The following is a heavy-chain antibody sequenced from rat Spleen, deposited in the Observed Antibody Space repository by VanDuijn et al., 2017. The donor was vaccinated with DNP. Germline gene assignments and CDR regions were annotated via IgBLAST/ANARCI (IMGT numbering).Heavy chain of an antibody. CDR3: VRNNYYSVDA. D-gene: IGHD1-10*01. J-gene: IGHJ4*01. CDR2: INEAGTTI. V-gene: IGHV4-2*01. Sequence: EVKLVESGGGLVQPGRSLKLSCAASGFNFNDYWMGWVRQAPGEGLEWIGEINEAGTTINYTPSLKDKFTISRDNAQNTLYLQMSKLGSEDTAIYYFVRNNYYSVDAWGQGTSVTVSS. CDR1: GFNFNDYW.